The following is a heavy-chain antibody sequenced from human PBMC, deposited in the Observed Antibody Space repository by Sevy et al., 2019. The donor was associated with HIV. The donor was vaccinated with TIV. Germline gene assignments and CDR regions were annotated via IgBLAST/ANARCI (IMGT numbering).Heavy chain of an antibody. D-gene: IGHD2-2*03. CDR2: IRMKANSYAT. CDR1: GFTFSGSA. V-gene: IGHV3-73*01. Sequence: GGSLRLSCAASGFTFSGSALHWDRQASGKGLEWVGRIRMKANSYATAYAASVKGRFTISRDDSKNSAYLQMNSLKTEDTAVYYCTTYLGYCRSTSCHYYFDNWGQGTLVTVSS. CDR3: TTYLGYCRSTSCHYYFDN. J-gene: IGHJ4*02.